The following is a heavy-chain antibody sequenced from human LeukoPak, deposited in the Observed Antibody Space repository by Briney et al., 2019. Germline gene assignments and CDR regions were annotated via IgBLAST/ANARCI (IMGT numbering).Heavy chain of an antibody. CDR3: ARDPGGLVGENYFDY. J-gene: IGHJ4*02. Sequence: ASVKVSCKASGYTFTSYYMHWVRQAPGQGLEWMGIINPSGGSTSYAQKFQGRVTMTRDTSTSTVYMELSSLRSEETAGYYFARDPGGLVGENYFDYWGQGTLVTVSS. CDR2: INPSGGST. D-gene: IGHD3-10*01. V-gene: IGHV1-46*01. CDR1: GYTFTSYY.